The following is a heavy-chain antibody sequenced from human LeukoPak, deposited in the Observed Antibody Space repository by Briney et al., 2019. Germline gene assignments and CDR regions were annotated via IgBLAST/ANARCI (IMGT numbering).Heavy chain of an antibody. Sequence: GGSLRLSCAASGFTFSSYAMNWVRQAPGKGLEWVANIKEDGSKKNYVDSVKGRFTISRDNAKNSLYLQMTSLRAEDTAMYYCATPLDYRDSSGFHQGGDWGQGTLVTVSS. CDR2: IKEDGSKK. V-gene: IGHV3-7*03. CDR1: GFTFSSYA. CDR3: ATPLDYRDSSGFHQGGD. D-gene: IGHD3-22*01. J-gene: IGHJ4*02.